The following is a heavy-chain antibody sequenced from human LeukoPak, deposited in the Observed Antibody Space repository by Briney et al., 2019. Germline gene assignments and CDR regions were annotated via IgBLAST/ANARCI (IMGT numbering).Heavy chain of an antibody. J-gene: IGHJ4*02. Sequence: PSETLSLTCAVYGGSFSGYHWSWIRQPPGKGLEWIGEINHSGSTNYNPSLKSRVTISVGTSKNQFSLKLSSVTAADTAVYYCASRGPGGDDYWGQGTLVTVSS. V-gene: IGHV4-34*01. CDR3: ASRGPGGDDY. D-gene: IGHD2-21*02. CDR1: GGSFSGYH. CDR2: INHSGST.